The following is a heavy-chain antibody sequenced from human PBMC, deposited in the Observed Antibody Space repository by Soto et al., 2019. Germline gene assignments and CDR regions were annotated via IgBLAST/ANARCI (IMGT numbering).Heavy chain of an antibody. CDR1: GGSISSYY. CDR3: ARGPDY. V-gene: IGHV4-59*12. J-gene: IGHJ4*02. CDR2: IYYSGST. Sequence: SETQSLTCTVSGGSISSYYWSWIRQPPGKGLEWIGYIYYSGSTNYNPSLKSRVTISVDTSKNQFSLKLTSVTAADTAVYYCARGPDYWGQGTLVTVSS.